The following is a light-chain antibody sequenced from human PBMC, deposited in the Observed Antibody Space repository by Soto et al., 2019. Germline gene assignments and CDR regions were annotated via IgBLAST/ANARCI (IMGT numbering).Light chain of an antibody. CDR3: QQYSDWPLT. CDR2: GAS. Sequence: EIVMTQSPATLSVSPGERATLSCRASQNLYNNLAWYQQKLGQAPRLLIYGASARATDIPARFSGSGSGTKFTRTISGRQSADFAIYYCQQYSDWPLTFGGGTKGEIK. CDR1: QNLYNN. J-gene: IGKJ4*01. V-gene: IGKV3-15*01.